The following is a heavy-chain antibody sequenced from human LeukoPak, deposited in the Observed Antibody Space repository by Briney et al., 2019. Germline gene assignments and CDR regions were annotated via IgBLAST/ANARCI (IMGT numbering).Heavy chain of an antibody. D-gene: IGHD2-2*01. CDR3: ARAGYCSGTSCLFDY. Sequence: GGSLRLSGGASGFPFDDCGMSWARRAPGKGLEWVSGINWNGGSTGYADSVKGRFSISSDNANNSLYLQINSLRVEDTALYYCARAGYCSGTSCLFDYWGQGTLVTVSS. CDR1: GFPFDDCG. V-gene: IGHV3-20*04. CDR2: INWNGGST. J-gene: IGHJ4*02.